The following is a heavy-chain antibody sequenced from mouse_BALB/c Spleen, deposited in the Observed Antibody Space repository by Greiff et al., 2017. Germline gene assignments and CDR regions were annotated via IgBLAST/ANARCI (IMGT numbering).Heavy chain of an antibody. J-gene: IGHJ3*01. CDR2: ISYSGST. CDR1: GYSITSDYA. V-gene: IGHV3-2*02. Sequence: DVQLQESGPGLVKPSQSLSLTCTVTGYSITSDYAWNWIRQFPGNKLEWMGYISYSGSTSYNPSLKSRISITRDTSKNQFFLQLNSVTTEDTATYYCARGLIYYDYFAYWGQGTLVTVSA. CDR3: ARGLIYYDYFAY. D-gene: IGHD2-4*01.